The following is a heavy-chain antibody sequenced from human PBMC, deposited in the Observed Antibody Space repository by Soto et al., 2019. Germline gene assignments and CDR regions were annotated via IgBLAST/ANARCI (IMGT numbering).Heavy chain of an antibody. J-gene: IGHJ4*02. CDR2: ISGSGAST. CDR3: AKDLSGSGWYYFDY. Sequence: PGGSLRLSCAVSGFTFSNYAMSWVRQAPGKGLEWVSAISGSGASTDYADSVKGRFTISRDNSKNTLYLQMNSLRAEDTAVYYCAKDLSGSGWYYFDYWGQGTLVTVSS. D-gene: IGHD6-19*01. V-gene: IGHV3-23*01. CDR1: GFTFSNYA.